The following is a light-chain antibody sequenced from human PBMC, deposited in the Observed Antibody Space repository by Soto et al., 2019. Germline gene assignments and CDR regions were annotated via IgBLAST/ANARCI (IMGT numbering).Light chain of an antibody. V-gene: IGKV4-1*01. CDR3: QQYYTIPWT. J-gene: IGKJ1*01. CDR2: WAS. Sequence: DIVMTQSPDSLAVSLGERATINCKSSQSVLSSSNNKNYLAWYQQKPGQPPKLLIYWASTRESGVPDRFSGSGSGTDFTLTINSLQAEDVAVYYCQQYYTIPWTFGQGTKVEIK. CDR1: QSVLSSSNNKNY.